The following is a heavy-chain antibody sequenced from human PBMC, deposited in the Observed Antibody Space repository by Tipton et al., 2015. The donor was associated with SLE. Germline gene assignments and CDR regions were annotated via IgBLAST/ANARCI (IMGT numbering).Heavy chain of an antibody. CDR3: AKDESSGWLGGY. CDR2: ISGSGGST. V-gene: IGHV3-23*04. J-gene: IGHJ4*02. D-gene: IGHD6-19*01. CDR1: GGTFSSYA. Sequence: QLVQSGPEVKKPGSSVKVSCKASGGTFSSYAMSWVRQAPGKGLEWVSAISGSGGSTYYADSVKGRFTISRDNSKNTLYLQMNSLRAEDTAVYYCAKDESSGWLGGYWGQGTLVTVSS.